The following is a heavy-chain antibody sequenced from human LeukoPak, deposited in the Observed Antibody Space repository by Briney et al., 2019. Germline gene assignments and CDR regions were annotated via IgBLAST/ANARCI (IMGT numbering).Heavy chain of an antibody. Sequence: GGSLRLSCAASGFTFSNYWMSWVRQTPGKGLEWVADIKEDGSDKYYVDSLKGRFTISRDNAKNSLYLQMNSLRAEDTAVYYCAKDRTRQAYWGQGTLVTVSS. D-gene: IGHD3-3*01. J-gene: IGHJ4*02. CDR1: GFTFSNYW. V-gene: IGHV3-7*03. CDR2: IKEDGSDK. CDR3: AKDRTRQAY.